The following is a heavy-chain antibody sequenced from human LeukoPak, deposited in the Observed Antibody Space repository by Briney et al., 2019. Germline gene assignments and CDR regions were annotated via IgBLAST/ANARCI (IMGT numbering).Heavy chain of an antibody. D-gene: IGHD2-21*02. J-gene: IGHJ4*02. CDR2: ITWEGENT. V-gene: IGHV3-43*01. Sequence: PGGSLRLSCAASGFNFRDYTMHWVRQAPGKGPEWLSLITWEGENTSYADSVKGRFTISRDNTRNSLFLQMNSLRTEDTALYFCAKARGGGDWDFFDSWGLGTLVTVSS. CDR1: GFNFRDYT. CDR3: AKARGGGDWDFFDS.